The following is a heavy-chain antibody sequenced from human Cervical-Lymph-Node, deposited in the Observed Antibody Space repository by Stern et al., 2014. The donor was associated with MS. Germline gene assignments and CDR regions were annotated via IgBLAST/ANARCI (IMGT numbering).Heavy chain of an antibody. Sequence: QVQLVQSGAEVKKVGSSVKVSCKASGDTLSSHTINWVRQAPGQGLEWMGGIIPIFDAPNYAKKFQGRVRIASDETTSTAHMELSSLRSEDTAVYYCASGAHGMDVWGQGTAVTVSS. D-gene: IGHD3-10*01. J-gene: IGHJ6*02. V-gene: IGHV1-69*01. CDR1: GDTLSSHT. CDR2: IIPIFDAP. CDR3: ASGAHGMDV.